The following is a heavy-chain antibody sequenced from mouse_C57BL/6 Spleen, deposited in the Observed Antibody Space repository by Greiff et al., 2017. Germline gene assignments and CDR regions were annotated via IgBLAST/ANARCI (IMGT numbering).Heavy chain of an antibody. CDR2: IWSGGST. J-gene: IGHJ2*01. D-gene: IGHD1-1*01. Sequence: VKLMESGPGLVQPSPCLSISCTVSGFSLTSYGVNWVRQFPGKGLEWLGVIWSGGSTDYNAAFISRLSICKDNSKSQVFCKMNSLQADDTAKYYCARITTLYYFGYWGQGTTLTVSS. CDR1: GFSLTSYG. CDR3: ARITTLYYFGY. V-gene: IGHV2-2*01.